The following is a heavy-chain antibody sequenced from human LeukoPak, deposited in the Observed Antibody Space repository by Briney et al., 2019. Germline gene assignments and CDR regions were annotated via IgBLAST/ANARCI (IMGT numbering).Heavy chain of an antibody. D-gene: IGHD3-3*01. Sequence: SETLSLTCTVSGGSISSSSYYWGWIRQPPGKGLEWIGSIYYSGSTYYNPSLKSRVTISVDTSKNQFSLKLSSVTAADTAVYYCARHNFWSGYEYYYYYYMDVWGKGTTVTVSS. CDR2: IYYSGST. J-gene: IGHJ6*03. CDR3: ARHNFWSGYEYYYYYYMDV. V-gene: IGHV4-39*01. CDR1: GGSISSSSYY.